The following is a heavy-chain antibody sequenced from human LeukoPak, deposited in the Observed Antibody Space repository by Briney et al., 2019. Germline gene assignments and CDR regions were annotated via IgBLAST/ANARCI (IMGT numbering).Heavy chain of an antibody. CDR1: GGTFSSYA. J-gene: IGHJ6*02. Sequence: SVKVSCKASGGTFSSYAISWVRQAPGQGLEWMGRIIPILGIANYAQKFQGRVTITADKSTSTAYMELSSLRSEDTAVYYCARDPRYDFWSGYPGGYYYYGMDVWGQGTTVTVSS. V-gene: IGHV1-69*04. CDR3: ARDPRYDFWSGYPGGYYYYGMDV. D-gene: IGHD3-3*01. CDR2: IIPILGIA.